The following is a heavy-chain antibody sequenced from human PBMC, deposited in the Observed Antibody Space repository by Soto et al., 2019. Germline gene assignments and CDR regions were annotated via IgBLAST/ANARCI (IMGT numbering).Heavy chain of an antibody. D-gene: IGHD5-18*01. V-gene: IGHV3-30*14. CDR2: ISSDGTKE. Sequence: QVHLVESGGGVVQPGRSLRLSCAVSGISLNNYNFHWVRHTPGRGLEWVAFISSDGTKEHHADSVKGRFTISRDISKNTLFLQMNSLTTADTAVYYCARERYSYGRHFDYWGHGTLVTVSS. CDR1: GISLNNYN. J-gene: IGHJ4*01. CDR3: ARERYSYGRHFDY.